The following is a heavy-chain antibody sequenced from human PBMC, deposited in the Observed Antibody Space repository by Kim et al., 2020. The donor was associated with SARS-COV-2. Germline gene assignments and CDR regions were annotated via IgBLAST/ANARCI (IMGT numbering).Heavy chain of an antibody. CDR1: GGSISSGGYY. CDR3: ARAHRTIFGVVEYMDV. D-gene: IGHD3-3*01. CDR2: IYYSGST. V-gene: IGHV4-31*03. J-gene: IGHJ6*02. Sequence: SETLSLTCTVSGGSISSGGYYWSGIRQHPGKGLEWIGYIYYSGSTYYNPSLKSRVTISVDTSKNQFSLKLGSVTAADTAVYYCARAHRTIFGVVEYMDVWGQGTTVTVSS.